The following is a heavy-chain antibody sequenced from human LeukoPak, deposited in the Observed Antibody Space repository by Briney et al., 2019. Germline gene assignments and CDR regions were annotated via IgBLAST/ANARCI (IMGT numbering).Heavy chain of an antibody. D-gene: IGHD3-22*01. J-gene: IGHJ4*02. Sequence: GGSVRLSCPASGFTFSKAWMSWVRQAPGKGLEWVGRIKSKTDGGTTDYGAPVKGRFTISREDSKNTLYLQMNSLKTEDTAVYYCTTLSYYYDRNYWGQGTLVTVSS. V-gene: IGHV3-15*01. CDR2: IKSKTDGGTT. CDR3: TTLSYYYDRNY. CDR1: GFTFSKAW.